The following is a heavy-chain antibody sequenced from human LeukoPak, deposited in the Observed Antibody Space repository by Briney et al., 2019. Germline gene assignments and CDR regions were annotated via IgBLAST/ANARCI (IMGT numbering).Heavy chain of an antibody. Sequence: GEALILSCSAPGFPLSSYLMHWVPQTPGRGHVWVSRINRDGSSTSCAESVKGRFTISRDNAKNTLYLQMKSLRAEDTDVYYCAKRGYYDSSGYYPNYYYCGMDVWGQGTTVTVSS. J-gene: IGHJ6*02. CDR3: AKRGYYDSSGYYPNYYYCGMDV. CDR2: INRDGSST. V-gene: IGHV3-74*01. CDR1: GFPLSSYL. D-gene: IGHD3-22*01.